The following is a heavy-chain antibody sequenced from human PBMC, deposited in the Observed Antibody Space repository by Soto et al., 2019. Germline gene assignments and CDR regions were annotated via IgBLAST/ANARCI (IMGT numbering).Heavy chain of an antibody. V-gene: IGHV5-10-1*01. CDR3: ARHMCHGRPYYYYGMDV. J-gene: IGHJ6*04. D-gene: IGHD2-21*01. Sequence: GASQKISCKGSVYSFTSYWISWVRQMPGKGLEWMGRIDPSDSYTNYSPSFQGHVTISADKSISTAYLQWSSLKASDTAMYYCARHMCHGRPYYYYGMDVWGEGTTVTVSS. CDR2: IDPSDSYT. CDR1: VYSFTSYW.